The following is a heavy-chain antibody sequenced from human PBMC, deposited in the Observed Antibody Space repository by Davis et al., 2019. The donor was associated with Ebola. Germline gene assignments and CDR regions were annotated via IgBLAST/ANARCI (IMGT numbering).Heavy chain of an antibody. CDR3: AKDRLPWGQQVRGVMDY. CDR2: ISSSSSTI. J-gene: IGHJ4*02. CDR1: GFTFSSYS. V-gene: IGHV3-48*01. D-gene: IGHD3-10*01. Sequence: PGGSLRLSCAASGFTFSSYSMNWVRQAPGKGLEWVSYISSSSSTIYYADSVKGRFTISRDNSKNTLYLQMNSLRAEDTAVYYCAKDRLPWGQQVRGVMDYWGQGTLVTVSS.